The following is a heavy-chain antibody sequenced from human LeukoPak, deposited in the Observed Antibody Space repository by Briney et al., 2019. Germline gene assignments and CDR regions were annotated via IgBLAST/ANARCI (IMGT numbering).Heavy chain of an antibody. D-gene: IGHD2-2*01. J-gene: IGHJ4*02. Sequence: ASVKVSCKASGGTFSSYAISWVRQAPGQGLEWMGWINPNSGDANYAQEFQGRVALTRDTSISTAHMELSSLTSDDTAVYFCAREGLSASTWHICDYWGQGTLVTVSS. CDR1: GGTFSSYA. V-gene: IGHV1-2*02. CDR3: AREGLSASTWHICDY. CDR2: INPNSGDA.